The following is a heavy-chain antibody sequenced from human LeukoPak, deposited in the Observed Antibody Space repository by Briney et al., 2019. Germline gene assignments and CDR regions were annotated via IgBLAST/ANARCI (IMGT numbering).Heavy chain of an antibody. Sequence: ASVKVSCKASGGTFSSYAISWVRQAPGQGLEWMGRIIPILGIANYAQKFQGRVTITADKSTSTAYMELSSLRSEDTAVYYCARDSSGWYPGAFDIWGQGTMVTVSS. J-gene: IGHJ3*02. CDR1: GGTFSSYA. CDR3: ARDSSGWYPGAFDI. CDR2: IIPILGIA. V-gene: IGHV1-69*04. D-gene: IGHD6-19*01.